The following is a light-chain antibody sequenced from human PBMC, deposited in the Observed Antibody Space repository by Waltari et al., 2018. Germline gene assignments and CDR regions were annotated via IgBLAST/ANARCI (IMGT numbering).Light chain of an antibody. J-gene: IGKJ1*01. Sequence: EIVLTQSPGTLSLSPGEGATLSCRASQSVNGALAWYQQKPGQAPRLLLHHASNKATGIPDRFSGSGSGTDFSLTISRLEPEDFAVYYCQHYLRLPVTFGQGTKVEI. CDR1: QSVNGA. CDR2: HAS. CDR3: QHYLRLPVT. V-gene: IGKV3-20*01.